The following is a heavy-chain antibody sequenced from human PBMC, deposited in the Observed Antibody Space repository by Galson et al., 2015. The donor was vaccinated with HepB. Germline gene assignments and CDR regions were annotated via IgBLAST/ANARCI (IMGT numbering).Heavy chain of an antibody. V-gene: IGHV5-10-1*01. D-gene: IGHD3-10*01. CDR2: IDPSDSYT. CDR1: GYSFTAFW. Sequence: QSGAEVKKPGESLRISCQGSGYSFTAFWITWVRQIPGKGLEWMGRIDPSDSYTDYSPSFQGHVTISADKSVTTAYLQFSSLKASDTAIHYCASRQYYFGPGTWYNVSDYWGQGTLVTVSS. CDR3: ASRQYYFGPGTWYNVSDY. J-gene: IGHJ4*02.